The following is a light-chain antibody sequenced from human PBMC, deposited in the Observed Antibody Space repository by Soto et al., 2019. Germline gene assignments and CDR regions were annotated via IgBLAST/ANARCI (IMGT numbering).Light chain of an antibody. J-gene: IGKJ3*01. CDR1: QNIRNY. CDR2: AAS. V-gene: IGKV1-6*01. Sequence: TQMTQSPSSLSASVRDSVTITCRASQNIRNYLNWYQQKPGRAPKILIYAASNLQSGVPARFSGSGSGTDFTLTISSLQPEDFATYYCLQKYFYPFTFGPGTKVDIK. CDR3: LQKYFYPFT.